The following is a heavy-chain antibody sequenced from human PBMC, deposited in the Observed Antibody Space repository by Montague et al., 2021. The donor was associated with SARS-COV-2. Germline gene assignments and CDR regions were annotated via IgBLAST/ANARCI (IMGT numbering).Heavy chain of an antibody. CDR2: INHSGST. Sequence: SETRSLTCAVYGGSFSGYYWSWIRRPPGKGLEWIGEINHSGSTNYNPSLKSRVTISVDTSKNQFSLKLSSVTAADTAVYYCARGSWHIVVVIAIRDGYDGMDVWGQGTTVTVSS. D-gene: IGHD2-21*01. V-gene: IGHV4-34*01. CDR3: ARGSWHIVVVIAIRDGYDGMDV. CDR1: GGSFSGYY. J-gene: IGHJ6*02.